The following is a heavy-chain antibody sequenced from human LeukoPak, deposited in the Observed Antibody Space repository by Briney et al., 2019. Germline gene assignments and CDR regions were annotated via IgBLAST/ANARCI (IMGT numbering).Heavy chain of an antibody. Sequence: GSSVKVSCKASGGTFSSYAISWVRQAPGQGLEWMGRIIPILGIANYAQKFQGRVTITADKSTSTAYMELSSLRSEDTAVYYCARGWGFDWLLLGPSLYFDYWGQGTLVTVSS. D-gene: IGHD3-9*01. CDR3: ARGWGFDWLLLGPSLYFDY. CDR1: GGTFSSYA. J-gene: IGHJ4*02. V-gene: IGHV1-69*04. CDR2: IIPILGIA.